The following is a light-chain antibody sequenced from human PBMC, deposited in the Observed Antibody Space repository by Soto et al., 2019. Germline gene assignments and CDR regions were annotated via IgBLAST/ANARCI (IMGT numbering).Light chain of an antibody. CDR2: DVS. Sequence: QSALTQPASVSGSPGQSITISCTGTSSDVGSYNLVSWYQQHPGKAPKLMIYDVSKRPSGVSNRFSGSKSGNTASLTISGLQAEDEADYHCSSYTSSRTYFFGTGTKVTV. J-gene: IGLJ1*01. CDR1: SSDVGSYNL. V-gene: IGLV2-14*02. CDR3: SSYTSSRTYF.